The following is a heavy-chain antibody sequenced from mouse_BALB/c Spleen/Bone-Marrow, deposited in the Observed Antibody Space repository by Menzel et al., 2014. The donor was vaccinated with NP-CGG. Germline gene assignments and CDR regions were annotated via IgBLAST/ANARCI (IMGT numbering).Heavy chain of an antibody. CDR2: IYPGNLNT. Sequence: VQLQQSGPELVKPGASVRISCKASGYTFTAYYIHWVKQRPGQGLEWIGWIYPGNLNTKYNEKFKGKATLTADKSSITANMQLSSLTSEDSAVYFCTRDAMDYWGQGTSVTVSS. CDR3: TRDAMDY. J-gene: IGHJ4*01. V-gene: IGHV1S56*01. CDR1: GYTFTAYY.